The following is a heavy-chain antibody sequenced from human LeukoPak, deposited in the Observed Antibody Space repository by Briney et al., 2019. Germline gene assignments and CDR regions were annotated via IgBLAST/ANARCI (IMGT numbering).Heavy chain of an antibody. CDR3: AKDLRSGIAAPD. J-gene: IGHJ4*02. Sequence: SGGSLRLSCAASGFTFSSYAMHWVRQAPGKGLEWVAVISYDGSNKYYADSVKGRFTISRDNSKNTLYLQMNSLRAEDTAVYYCAKDLRSGIAAPDWGQGTLVTVSS. CDR1: GFTFSSYA. CDR2: ISYDGSNK. D-gene: IGHD6-13*01. V-gene: IGHV3-30-3*01.